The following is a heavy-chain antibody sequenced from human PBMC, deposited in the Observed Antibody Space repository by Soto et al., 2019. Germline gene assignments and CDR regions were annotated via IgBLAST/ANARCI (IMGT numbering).Heavy chain of an antibody. V-gene: IGHV3-30-3*01. CDR1: GFSFKNYA. J-gene: IGHJ4*01. CDR3: ARGVRAESYYNAFDY. CDR2: ISHNDEPKI. Sequence: QVQLVESGGGVVQPGSSLRLSCSASGFSFKNYAFHWVRQAPGKGLEWVALISHNDEPKIFYADSVPGRFTISRDNFKNTVYLQMNSLRDEDTAVYHCARGVRAESYYNAFDYWGQGAQVTVSS. D-gene: IGHD3-10*01.